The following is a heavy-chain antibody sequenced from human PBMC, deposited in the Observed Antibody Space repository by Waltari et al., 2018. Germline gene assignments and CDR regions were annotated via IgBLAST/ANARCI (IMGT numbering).Heavy chain of an antibody. CDR1: GESMSSTAV. CDR2: VRLSGRT. V-gene: IGHV4-4*02. CDR3: ARDRGRGLYLDP. Sequence: QLQLQESGPGLVKPSGTLSLTCGVSGESMSSTAVWNWVRQPPGKGLEGIGQVRLSGRTNYNPSCASRVTVAVDTFNNQFSLTLTSATAADTAVYYCARDRGRGLYLDPWGPGTLVTVSP. D-gene: IGHD2-15*01. J-gene: IGHJ5*02.